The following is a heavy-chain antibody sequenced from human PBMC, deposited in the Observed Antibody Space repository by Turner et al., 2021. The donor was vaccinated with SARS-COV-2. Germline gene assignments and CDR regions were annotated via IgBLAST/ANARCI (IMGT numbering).Heavy chain of an antibody. CDR1: GITFRSHG. D-gene: IGHD3-22*01. J-gene: IGHJ3*02. CDR2: KGNDGRQK. V-gene: IGHV3-33*01. CDR3: ARLDDSGHWGAFDI. Sequence: QVHLVESGGGVVQHGRSLRLPCAASGITFRSHGMHWVRQAPGKGHEWVAVKGNDGRQKYYADSVKGQFTIARDNSKNMVYLQMNSMRAEDTAVYYCARLDDSGHWGAFDIWGQGTMVTVSS.